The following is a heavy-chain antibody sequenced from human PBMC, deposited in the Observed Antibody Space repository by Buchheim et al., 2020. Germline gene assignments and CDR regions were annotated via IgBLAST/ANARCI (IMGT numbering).Heavy chain of an antibody. CDR1: GGSFSGYY. V-gene: IGHV4-34*01. CDR2: INHSGST. Sequence: QVQLQQWGAGLLKPSETLSLTCAVYGGSFSGYYWSWIRQPPGKGLEWIGEINHSGSTNYNPSLKSRVTISVDTSKNQFSLQLSSVTAADTAVYYCATGTHIVVVPAARYYGMDVWGQGTT. J-gene: IGHJ6*02. D-gene: IGHD2-2*01. CDR3: ATGTHIVVVPAARYYGMDV.